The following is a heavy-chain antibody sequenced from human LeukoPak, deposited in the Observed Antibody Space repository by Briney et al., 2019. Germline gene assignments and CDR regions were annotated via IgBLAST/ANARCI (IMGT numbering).Heavy chain of an antibody. D-gene: IGHD6-13*01. V-gene: IGHV4-30-4*08. CDR3: ARDSVAAQTTDY. CDR1: GGSISSGDYY. Sequence: PSETLSLTCTVSGGSISSGDYYWSWIRQPPGKGLEWIGYIYYSGSTYYTPPLKSRATISADTSTNQFSRKLSSVTAADTAVYYCARDSVAAQTTDYWGQGTLVTVSS. CDR2: IYYSGST. J-gene: IGHJ4*02.